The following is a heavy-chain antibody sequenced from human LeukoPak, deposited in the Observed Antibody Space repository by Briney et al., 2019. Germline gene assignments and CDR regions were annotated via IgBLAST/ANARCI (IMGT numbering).Heavy chain of an antibody. Sequence: PGGSLRLSCAASGFTFSSYGMHWVRQAPGKGLEWVAVIWYDGSNKYYADSVKGRFTISRDNSKNTLYLQMNSLRAEDTAVYYCARGYCSGGSCYTRGYKDYWGQGTLVTVS. J-gene: IGHJ4*02. CDR2: IWYDGSNK. CDR1: GFTFSSYG. V-gene: IGHV3-33*01. D-gene: IGHD2-15*01. CDR3: ARGYCSGGSCYTRGYKDY.